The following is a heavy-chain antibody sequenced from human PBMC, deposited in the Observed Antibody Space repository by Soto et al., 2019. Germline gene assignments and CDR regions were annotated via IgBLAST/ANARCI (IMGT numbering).Heavy chain of an antibody. D-gene: IGHD2-21*01. CDR2: MNPNSGNT. V-gene: IGHV1-8*01. CDR1: GYTFTSYD. J-gene: IGHJ2*01. CDR3: ARVIGDSHLRYFDL. Sequence: QVQLVQSGAEVKKPGASVKVSCKASGYTFTSYDINWVRQATGQGLEWMGWMNPNSGNTGYAQKFPGRVTMTRNTSISTAYMELSSLRSEDTAVYYCARVIGDSHLRYFDLWGRGTLVTVSS.